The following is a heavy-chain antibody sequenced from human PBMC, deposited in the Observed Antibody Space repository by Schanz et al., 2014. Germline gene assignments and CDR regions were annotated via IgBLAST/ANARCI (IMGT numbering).Heavy chain of an antibody. CDR3: ARGQSSGFSYAEMAFDL. Sequence: EVQLVESGRDFVQPGGSLRLSCEVSGFTFSDYSMTWVRQPPGKGLEWVSYISGNSIFTYNAKSVRGRFTISRDNAKNSLYLQMNSLRDDDTAIYYCARGQSSGFSYAEMAFDLWGRGTRVSVSS. J-gene: IGHJ2*01. D-gene: IGHD3-22*01. V-gene: IGHV3-48*02. CDR1: GFTFSDYS. CDR2: ISGNSIFT.